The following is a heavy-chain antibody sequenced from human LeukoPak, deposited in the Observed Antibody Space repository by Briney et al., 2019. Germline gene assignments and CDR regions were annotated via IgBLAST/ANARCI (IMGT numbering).Heavy chain of an antibody. V-gene: IGHV3-33*01. CDR1: GFTFSSYG. CDR3: ARDPSLTIQVRSQFDN. J-gene: IGHJ4*02. D-gene: IGHD5-18*01. Sequence: GRSLRLSCAASGFTFSSYGMHWVRQAPGKGLEWVAVIWYDGSNKYYADSVKGRLTISRDNSKNTLYLQMNSLRAEDTAVYYCARDPSLTIQVRSQFDNWGQGTLVTVSP. CDR2: IWYDGSNK.